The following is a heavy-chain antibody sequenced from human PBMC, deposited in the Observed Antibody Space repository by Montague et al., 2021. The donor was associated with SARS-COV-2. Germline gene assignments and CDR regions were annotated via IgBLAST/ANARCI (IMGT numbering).Heavy chain of an antibody. CDR1: GGSISSFY. J-gene: IGHJ4*02. V-gene: IGHV4-59*08. CDR2: ISDSGGT. D-gene: IGHD2-15*01. CDR3: ARHYSATLPAVY. Sequence: SETLSLTCTVSGGSISSFYWSWFRQPPGKGLEWIGYISDSGGTNYNPSLTSRATMSVDTSKNQFSLKVNSVTAADTAVYYCARHYSATLPAVYWGQGTLVTVSS.